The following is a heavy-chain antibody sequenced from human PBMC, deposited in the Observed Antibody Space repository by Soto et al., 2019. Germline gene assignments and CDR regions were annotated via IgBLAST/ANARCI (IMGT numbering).Heavy chain of an antibody. J-gene: IGHJ6*03. Sequence: SGPTLVNPTQTLTLTCTFSGFSLSTSGVGVGWIRQPPGKALEWLALIYWDDDKRYSPSLKSRLTITKDTYKNQVVLTMTNMDPVDTATYYCALRRKWRSGIAARDYYYMDVWGKGTTVTVSS. CDR3: ALRRKWRSGIAARDYYYMDV. V-gene: IGHV2-5*02. D-gene: IGHD6-6*01. CDR1: GFSLSTSGVG. CDR2: IYWDDDK.